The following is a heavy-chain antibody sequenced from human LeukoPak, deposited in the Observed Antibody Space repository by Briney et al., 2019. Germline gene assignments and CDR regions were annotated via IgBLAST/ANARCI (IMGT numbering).Heavy chain of an antibody. CDR1: GGSISSSSYY. Sequence: SETLSLTCTVAGGSISSSSYYWGWIREPPGKGLEWIGSIYYSGSTYYNPSLKSRVTMSVDTSKNQFSLKLSSVTAADTAVYYCARGYSGSYGAFDIWGQGTMVTVSS. CDR3: ARGYSGSYGAFDI. D-gene: IGHD1-26*01. V-gene: IGHV4-39*01. J-gene: IGHJ3*02. CDR2: IYYSGST.